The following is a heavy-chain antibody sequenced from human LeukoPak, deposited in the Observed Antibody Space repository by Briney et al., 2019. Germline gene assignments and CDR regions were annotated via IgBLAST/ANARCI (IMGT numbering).Heavy chain of an antibody. CDR3: AREFSASY. J-gene: IGHJ4*02. V-gene: IGHV3-15*05. Sequence: PGGSLRLSCAASGFTFSNAWMSWVRQAPGKGLEWVGRIKSKSDGGTTDYAAPVKGRFTISRDDSKNTLYLQMNSLRAEDTAVYYCAREFSASYWGQGTLVTVSS. CDR1: GFTFSNAW. D-gene: IGHD6-19*01. CDR2: IKSKSDGGTT.